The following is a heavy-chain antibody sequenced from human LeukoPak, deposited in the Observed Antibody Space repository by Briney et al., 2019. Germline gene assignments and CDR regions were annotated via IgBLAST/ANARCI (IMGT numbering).Heavy chain of an antibody. CDR1: GGSISSSSYY. J-gene: IGHJ4*02. D-gene: IGHD6-6*01. V-gene: IGHV4-39*07. Sequence: SETLSLTCTVSGGSISSSSYYWGWIRQPPGKGLEWIGSIYYSGSTYYNPSLKSRVTISVDTSKNQFSLKLSSVTAADTAVYYCARGGSRSSGSFDYWGQGTLVTVSS. CDR2: IYYSGST. CDR3: ARGGSRSSGSFDY.